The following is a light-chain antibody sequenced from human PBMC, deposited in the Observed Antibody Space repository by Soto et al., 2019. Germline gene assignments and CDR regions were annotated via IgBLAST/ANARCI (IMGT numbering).Light chain of an antibody. J-gene: IGKJ2*01. CDR2: DAS. CDR1: EDINNW. CDR3: QQYKSYPHT. Sequence: DIQMTRSLSTLSASVGDRVTITCRASEDINNWLAWYQQKPGKPPTLLIYDASRLDSGVPSRFGGSGSGTDFTLVINSLQPDDVATYYCQQYKSYPHTFGRGTKLEIK. V-gene: IGKV1-5*01.